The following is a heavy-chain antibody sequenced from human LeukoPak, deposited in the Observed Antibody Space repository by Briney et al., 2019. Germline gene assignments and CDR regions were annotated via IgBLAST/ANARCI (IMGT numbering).Heavy chain of an antibody. J-gene: IGHJ3*01. Sequence: GGSLRLSCAASGFTFSSYEVNWVRQAPGKGLEWVSYISSSSTTIYYADSVKGRFTISRDNAKNSLYLQMNSLRAEDTAVYYCARDHHRRLYDSQARDTFDFWGQGTMVTVSS. V-gene: IGHV3-48*01. CDR1: GFTFSSYE. CDR2: ISSSSTTI. CDR3: ARDHHRRLYDSQARDTFDF. D-gene: IGHD3-22*01.